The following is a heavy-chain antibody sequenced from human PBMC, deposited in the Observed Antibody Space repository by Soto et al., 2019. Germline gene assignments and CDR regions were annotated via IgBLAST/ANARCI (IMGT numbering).Heavy chain of an antibody. D-gene: IGHD4-4*01. CDR1: GFTFSSYS. J-gene: IGHJ6*02. V-gene: IGHV3-21*01. CDR3: ARVLEGYSLSSLGIITSYYGMDV. CDR2: ISSSSSYI. Sequence: GGSLRLSCAASGFTFSSYSMNWVRQAPGKGLEWVSSISSSSSYIYYADSVKGRFTISRDNAKNSLYLQMNSLRAEDTAVYYCARVLEGYSLSSLGIITSYYGMDVWGQGTTVTVSS.